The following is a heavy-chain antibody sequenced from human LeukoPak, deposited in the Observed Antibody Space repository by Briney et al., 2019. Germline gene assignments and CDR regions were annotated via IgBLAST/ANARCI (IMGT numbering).Heavy chain of an antibody. CDR2: INPNSGGT. V-gene: IGHV1-2*02. CDR1: GYSFTGYY. D-gene: IGHD3-22*01. CDR3: ARVSSMIVVVTNFDY. Sequence: ASVKVSCKASGYSFTGYYMHWVRQAPGQGLEWMGWINPNSGGTNYAQKFQGRVTMTRDTSISTAYMELSRLRSDDTAVYYCARVSSMIVVVTNFDYWGQGTLVTVSS. J-gene: IGHJ4*02.